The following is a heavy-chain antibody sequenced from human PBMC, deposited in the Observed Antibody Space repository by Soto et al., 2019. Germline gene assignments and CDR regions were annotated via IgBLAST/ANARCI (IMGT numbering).Heavy chain of an antibody. CDR1: KFTFSAYA. CDR2: ISGSGGST. CDR3: AKDMQQLDAFDI. Sequence: EVQLLESGGNLVQPGGSLRLSCAASKFTFSAYAMSWVRQAPGKGLEWVSSISGSGGSTYYADSVEGRFTISRDNSENTLSLQMKSLRAEDTAVYYCAKDMQQLDAFDIWGQGTKVTVSS. D-gene: IGHD6-13*01. V-gene: IGHV3-23*01. J-gene: IGHJ3*02.